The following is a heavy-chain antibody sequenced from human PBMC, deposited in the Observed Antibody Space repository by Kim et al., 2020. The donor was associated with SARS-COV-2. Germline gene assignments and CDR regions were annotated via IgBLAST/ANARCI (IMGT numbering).Heavy chain of an antibody. D-gene: IGHD6-13*01. CDR3: ARLTGYSSTCFDY. Sequence: GEFLKISCKGSGYSFTNYWIGWVRQMPGKGLEWMGIIYPGDSETRYSPSFKGQVTISADKSISTAYLQWSSLKASDTAMYYCARLTGYSSTCFDYWGQGTLVTVSS. J-gene: IGHJ4*02. CDR1: GYSFTNYW. CDR2: IYPGDSET. V-gene: IGHV5-51*01.